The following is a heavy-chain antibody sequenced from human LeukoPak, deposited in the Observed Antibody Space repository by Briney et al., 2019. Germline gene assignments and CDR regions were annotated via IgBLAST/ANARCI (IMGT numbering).Heavy chain of an antibody. Sequence: GGSLRLSCAASGFTFSSYAMSWVRQAPGKGLEWVSAISGSGGSTYYADSVKGRFTISRDNSKNTLYLQMNSLRAEDTAVYYCPKDWDYGDYSGAFDIWGQGTMVTVSS. J-gene: IGHJ3*02. CDR2: ISGSGGST. CDR3: PKDWDYGDYSGAFDI. V-gene: IGHV3-23*01. CDR1: GFTFSSYA. D-gene: IGHD4-17*01.